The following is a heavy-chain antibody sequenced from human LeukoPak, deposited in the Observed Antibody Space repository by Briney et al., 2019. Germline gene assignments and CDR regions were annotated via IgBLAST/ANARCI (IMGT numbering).Heavy chain of an antibody. V-gene: IGHV4-4*07. D-gene: IGHD1-26*01. CDR2: IYTSGST. Sequence: PSETLSLTCTVSGGSISGYYWSWIRQPAGKGLEWIGRIYTSGSTNYNPSLKSRVTMSVDTSKNQFSLKLSSVTAADTAVYYCARDRIVGATLDYFDYWGQGTLVTVSS. CDR3: ARDRIVGATLDYFDY. CDR1: GGSISGYY. J-gene: IGHJ4*02.